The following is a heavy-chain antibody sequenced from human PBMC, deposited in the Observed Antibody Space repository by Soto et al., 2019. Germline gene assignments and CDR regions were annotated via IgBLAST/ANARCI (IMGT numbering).Heavy chain of an antibody. D-gene: IGHD3-22*01. CDR2: IIPIFGTA. V-gene: IGHV1-69*13. J-gene: IGHJ4*02. CDR1: GGTFSSYA. Sequence: GVSVKVSCKASGGTFSSYAISWVRQAPGKGLEWMGGIIPIFGTANYAQKFQGRVTITADESTSTAYMELSSLRSEDTAVYYCARATTWYYDSSGQNPPFDYWGQGTLVTVSS. CDR3: ARATTWYYDSSGQNPPFDY.